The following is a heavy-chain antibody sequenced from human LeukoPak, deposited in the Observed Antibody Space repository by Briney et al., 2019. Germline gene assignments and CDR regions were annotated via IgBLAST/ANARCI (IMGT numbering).Heavy chain of an antibody. V-gene: IGHV1-18*01. CDR3: ATRIVGAKVADY. D-gene: IGHD1-26*01. CDR2: ISAYNGNT. J-gene: IGHJ4*02. Sequence: GASVKVSCKASGYTFTSYGISWVRQAPGQGLEWMGWISAYNGNTNYAQKLQGRGTMTTDTSTSTAYMELRSLRSDDTAVYYCATRIVGAKVADYWGQGTLVTVSS. CDR1: GYTFTSYG.